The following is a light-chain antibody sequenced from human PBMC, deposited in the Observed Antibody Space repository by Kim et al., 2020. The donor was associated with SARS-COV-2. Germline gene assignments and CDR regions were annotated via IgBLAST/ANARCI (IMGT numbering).Light chain of an antibody. CDR2: YGS. J-gene: IGLJ2*01. Sequence: SYELTQPPSVSLAPRKTAIITCGGDYIGTKSVHXYQQTRXQAPVLVIYYGSDRPPGIPKRFSSSNAGNTATLTISRVEAGAEAYYYCQVWXHNSDHVIFGGGTXLTXL. CDR1: YIGTKS. V-gene: IGLV3-21*04. CDR3: QVWXHNSDHVI.